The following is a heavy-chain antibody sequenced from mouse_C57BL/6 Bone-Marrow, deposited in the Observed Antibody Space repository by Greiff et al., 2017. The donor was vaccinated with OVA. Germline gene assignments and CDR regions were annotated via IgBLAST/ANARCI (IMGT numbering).Heavy chain of an antibody. CDR1: GYTFTSYG. CDR2: IYPRSGNT. V-gene: IGHV1-81*01. CDR3: AYYYGVSYWYFEV. J-gene: IGHJ1*03. Sequence: VQLQQSGAELARPGASVKLSCKASGYTFTSYGISWVKQRTGQGLEWIGEIYPRSGNTYYNEKFKGKATLTADKSSSTAYMELRSLPSEESAVYFCAYYYGVSYWYFEVWGTGTTVTVSS. D-gene: IGHD1-1*01.